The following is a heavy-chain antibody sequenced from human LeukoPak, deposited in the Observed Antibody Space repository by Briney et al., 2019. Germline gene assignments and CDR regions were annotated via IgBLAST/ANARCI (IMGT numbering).Heavy chain of an antibody. V-gene: IGHV4-4*02. CDR3: ARGGREMATIAGFDY. Sequence: PSETLSLTCAVSGGSISSSNWWSRVRQPPGKGLEWIGEIYHSGSTNYNPSLKSRVTISVDKSKNQFSLKLSSVTAADTAVYYCARGGREMATIAGFDYWGQGTLVTVSS. D-gene: IGHD5-24*01. CDR2: IYHSGST. CDR1: GGSISSSNW. J-gene: IGHJ4*02.